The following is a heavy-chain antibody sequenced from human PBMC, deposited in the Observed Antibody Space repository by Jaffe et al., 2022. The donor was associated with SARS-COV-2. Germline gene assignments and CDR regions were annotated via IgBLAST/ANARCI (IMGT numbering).Heavy chain of an antibody. J-gene: IGHJ4*02. CDR3: ATKLRYSGSDSLGY. Sequence: QVQLVQSGSDLKKPGASVKVSCEASGYTFSDFAMNWVRQAPGQGLEWMGWINTNTGRPTYAQGFTGRFAFSLDISVSTAYLEISSLKPEDTAVYYCATKLRYSGSDSLGYWGQGTLVTVSS. CDR2: INTNTGRP. CDR1: GYTFSDFA. V-gene: IGHV7-4-1*02. D-gene: IGHD5-12*01.